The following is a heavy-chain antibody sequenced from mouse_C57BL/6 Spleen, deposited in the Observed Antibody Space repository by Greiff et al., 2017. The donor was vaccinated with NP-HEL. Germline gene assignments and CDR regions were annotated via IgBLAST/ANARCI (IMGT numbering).Heavy chain of an antibody. V-gene: IGHV1-55*01. Sequence: QVQLQQPGAELVKPGASVKMSCKASGYTFTSYWITWVKQRPGQGLEWIGDIYPGSGSTNYNEKFKSKATLTVDTSSSTAYMQLSSLTSEDSAVYYCARSELDWDYFDYWGQGTTLTVSS. CDR1: GYTFTSYW. CDR3: ARSELDWDYFDY. D-gene: IGHD4-1*01. J-gene: IGHJ2*01. CDR2: IYPGSGST.